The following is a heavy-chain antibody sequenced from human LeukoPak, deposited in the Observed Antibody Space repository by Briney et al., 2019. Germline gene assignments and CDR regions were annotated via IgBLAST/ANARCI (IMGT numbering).Heavy chain of an antibody. CDR2: IYYSGST. D-gene: IGHD3/OR15-3a*01. CDR3: AKRTDYYFRY. V-gene: IGHV4-31*03. Sequence: PSETLSLTCTVSGGSISSSSYYWSWIRQLPGKGLEWIGYIYYSGSTYYNPSLKSRVSLSVDTSQNQFSLNLGSVTAADTAVYYCAKRTDYYFRYWGQGILVTVSS. CDR1: GGSISSSSYY. J-gene: IGHJ4*02.